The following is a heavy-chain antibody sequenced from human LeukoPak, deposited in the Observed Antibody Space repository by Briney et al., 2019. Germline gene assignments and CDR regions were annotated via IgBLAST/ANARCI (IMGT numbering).Heavy chain of an antibody. CDR1: AFTFSSYW. J-gene: IGHJ4*02. Sequence: PGGSLRLSCAASAFTFSSYWMSWVRQAPGKGLEWVANIKEDGSEQYYVDSLKGRFTISRDNAKNSLYLQMNSLRAEDTAVYYCVRDSYCRDLDYWGQGTLVTVSS. CDR3: VRDSYCRDLDY. V-gene: IGHV3-7*01. D-gene: IGHD2-15*01. CDR2: IKEDGSEQ.